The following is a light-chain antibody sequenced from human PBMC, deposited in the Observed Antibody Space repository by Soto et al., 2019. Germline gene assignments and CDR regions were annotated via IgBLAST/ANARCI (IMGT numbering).Light chain of an antibody. CDR3: QQYNTYPLT. V-gene: IGKV1-5*03. J-gene: IGKJ4*01. CDR1: QSITTW. CDR2: KAS. Sequence: DREMTQAPAALSTSVGERVTITCRASQSITTWLAWYQQKPGKAPKLLIYKASSLEGGVPSRFSGSGSGTEFNITISSLQPDDFATYYCQQYNTYPLTFGGGTKVDIK.